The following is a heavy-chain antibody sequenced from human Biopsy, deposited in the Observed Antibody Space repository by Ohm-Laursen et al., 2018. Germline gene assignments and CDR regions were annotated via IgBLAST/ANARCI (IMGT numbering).Heavy chain of an antibody. Sequence: TQTLTLTCTFSGFSLSSHGVGVGWIRQPPGEALEWLAFVYWDNDKRYSPSLWSRLNIWKDASKNRVVLTLTDMDPVDTATYYCAHVVITYGGIIALDAFDVWGQGSMVIVSS. J-gene: IGHJ3*01. CDR3: AHVVITYGGIIALDAFDV. V-gene: IGHV2-5*02. CDR2: VYWDNDK. CDR1: GFSLSSHGVG. D-gene: IGHD3-16*02.